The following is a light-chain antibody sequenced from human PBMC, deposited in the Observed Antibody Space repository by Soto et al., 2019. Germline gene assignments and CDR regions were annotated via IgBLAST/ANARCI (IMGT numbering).Light chain of an antibody. CDR1: SSDVGGYNY. CDR2: DVS. J-gene: IGLJ1*01. Sequence: QSALTQPASVSGSPGQSITISCTGTSSDVGGYNYVSWYQQHPGKAPKLMIYDVSKRPSGVSNRFSGSKSGNTASLTISGLQAEDEAEYYCSSYTSSSTLLDVFGTGTKVTVL. CDR3: SSYTSSSTLLDV. V-gene: IGLV2-14*01.